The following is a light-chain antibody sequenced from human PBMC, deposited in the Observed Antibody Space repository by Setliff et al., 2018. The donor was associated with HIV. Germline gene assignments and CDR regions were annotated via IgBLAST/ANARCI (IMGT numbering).Light chain of an antibody. Sequence: QSALTQPPSASGCLGQSVTISCTGTRNDVGRYNFVSWYRQYPGKAPKLLIYEVNKRPSGVPDRFSGSKSGNTASLTVSGLQTEDEADYYCSSYAGTNNPYVFGTGTKVTVL. CDR2: EVN. CDR3: SSYAGTNNPYV. J-gene: IGLJ1*01. CDR1: RNDVGRYNF. V-gene: IGLV2-8*01.